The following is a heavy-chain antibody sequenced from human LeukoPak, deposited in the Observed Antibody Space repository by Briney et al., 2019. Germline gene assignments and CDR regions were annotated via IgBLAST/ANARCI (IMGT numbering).Heavy chain of an antibody. CDR1: GFTFSTYS. CDR2: ISSNSSTI. V-gene: IGHV3-48*01. J-gene: IGHJ4*02. CDR3: AREMAYTCDY. D-gene: IGHD2-2*02. Sequence: PGGSLRLSCAASGFTFSTYSMNWVRQAPGKGLEWVSYISSNSSTIYYADSVKGRFTISRDNAKNSLYLQMNSLRAEDTAVYYCAREMAYTCDYWGQGTLVTVSS.